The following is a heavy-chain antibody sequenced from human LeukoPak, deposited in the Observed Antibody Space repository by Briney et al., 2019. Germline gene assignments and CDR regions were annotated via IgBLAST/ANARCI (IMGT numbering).Heavy chain of an antibody. Sequence: TGGSRRLSCVASGFTFNRCGMPWFRHAPGKGLEWVARILYDGSREYYADSVEGRFTIARDNSKNTLYLEMNSLREEDTAVYYCVKSSGTEDYGMDAWGQGTTVTVSS. V-gene: IGHV3-30*02. J-gene: IGHJ6*02. D-gene: IGHD3-10*01. CDR2: ILYDGSRE. CDR3: VKSSGTEDYGMDA. CDR1: GFTFNRCG.